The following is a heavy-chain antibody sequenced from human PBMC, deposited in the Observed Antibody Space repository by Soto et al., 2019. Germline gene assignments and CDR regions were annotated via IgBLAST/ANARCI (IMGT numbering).Heavy chain of an antibody. CDR1: GFSFNSSA. D-gene: IGHD3-22*01. CDR2: MSYDGSKK. V-gene: IGHV3-30-3*01. J-gene: IGHJ4*02. CDR3: AREYNISGYLSGGLDN. Sequence: QVQLMEAGGGVVQPGRSLRLSCGASGFSFNSSAMHWVRQAPGKGLEWVAVMSYDGSKKNNAESVKGRFIISRDNSKNTLYLQMNSLRIEDTAVYYWAREYNISGYLSGGLDNWGQGTLVIVSS.